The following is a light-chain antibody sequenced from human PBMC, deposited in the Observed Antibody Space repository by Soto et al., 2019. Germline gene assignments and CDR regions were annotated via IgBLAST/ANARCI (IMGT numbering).Light chain of an antibody. CDR1: QSLSSTY. Sequence: ESVLTQSPGTLSLSPGDRATLSCRASQSLSSTYLAWYQQKPGQAPRLLIYGTSSRATGIPDRFSGSGSGTDFTLTISRLEPEDFAVYYCQQYGSLSFVGGTKVDIK. CDR3: QQYGSLS. V-gene: IGKV3-20*01. CDR2: GTS. J-gene: IGKJ4*01.